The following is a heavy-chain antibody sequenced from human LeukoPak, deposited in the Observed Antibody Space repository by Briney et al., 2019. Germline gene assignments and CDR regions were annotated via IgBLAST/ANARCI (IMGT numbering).Heavy chain of an antibody. CDR3: AKDLTMIVVVNSPDFDY. Sequence: YPGGSLRLSCAASGFTFSSYAMSWVRQAPGKGLEWVSAISGSGGSTYYADSVKGRFTISRDNSKNTLYLQMNSLRAEDTAVYYCAKDLTMIVVVNSPDFDYWGQGTLVTVSS. D-gene: IGHD3-22*01. CDR1: GFTFSSYA. CDR2: ISGSGGST. V-gene: IGHV3-23*01. J-gene: IGHJ4*02.